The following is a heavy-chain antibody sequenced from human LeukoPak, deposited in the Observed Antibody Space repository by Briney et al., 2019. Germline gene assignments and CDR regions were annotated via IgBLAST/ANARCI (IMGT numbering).Heavy chain of an antibody. J-gene: IGHJ3*02. CDR2: ISSSGNTI. CDR1: EFTFTSYE. Sequence: TGGSLRLSCAASEFTFTSYELNWVCQAPGKGLEWVSYISSSGNTISYADSVKGRFTISRDNAKNSLYLQVISLRAEDTAVYYCARGPSIAARYDAFDIWGQGTMVTVSS. V-gene: IGHV3-48*03. D-gene: IGHD6-6*01. CDR3: ARGPSIAARYDAFDI.